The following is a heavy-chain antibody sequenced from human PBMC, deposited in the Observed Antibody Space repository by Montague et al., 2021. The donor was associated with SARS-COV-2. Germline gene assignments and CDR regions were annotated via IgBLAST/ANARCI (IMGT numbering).Heavy chain of an antibody. Sequence: SETLSLTCAVFGESFSRYYWSWTRQPPGKGLEWIGEISQSGNTKYNPSLQSRVSISLDTSRNQFSLKVSSVTAADTAIYYCARLGDGIVPSPILGLGPYYSFYYMDVWGKGTTVTVSS. V-gene: IGHV4-34*01. CDR2: ISQSGNT. CDR3: ARLGDGIVPSPILGLGPYYSFYYMDV. D-gene: IGHD2-2*02. CDR1: GESFSRYY. J-gene: IGHJ6*03.